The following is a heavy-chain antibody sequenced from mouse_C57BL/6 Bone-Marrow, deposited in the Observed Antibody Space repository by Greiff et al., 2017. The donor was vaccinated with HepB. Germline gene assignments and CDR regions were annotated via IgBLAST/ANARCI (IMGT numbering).Heavy chain of an antibody. D-gene: IGHD2-12*01. V-gene: IGHV1-55*01. Sequence: QVHVKQPGAELVKPGASVKMSCKASGYTFTSYWITWVKQRPGQGLEWIGDIYPGSGSTNYNEKFKSKATLTVDTSSSTAYMQLSSLTSEDSAVYYCALAYYSAVAYWGQGTLVTVSA. CDR1: GYTFTSYW. CDR3: ALAYYSAVAY. J-gene: IGHJ3*01. CDR2: IYPGSGST.